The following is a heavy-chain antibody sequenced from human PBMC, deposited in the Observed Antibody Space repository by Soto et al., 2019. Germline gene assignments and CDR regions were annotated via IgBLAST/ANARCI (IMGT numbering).Heavy chain of an antibody. Sequence: QVQLQESGPGLVKPSQTLSLTCTVSGGSISSSSYYWGWIRQPPGKGLEWIGSIYYSGSTYYNPSLKSRVNISVDTSDNQYSLKLNSVTAADTAVYYCARHFYFDWSPRPIGGMDVWGQGTTVTVS. D-gene: IGHD3-9*01. CDR3: ARHFYFDWSPRPIGGMDV. J-gene: IGHJ6*02. CDR1: GGSISSSSYY. CDR2: IYYSGST. V-gene: IGHV4-39*01.